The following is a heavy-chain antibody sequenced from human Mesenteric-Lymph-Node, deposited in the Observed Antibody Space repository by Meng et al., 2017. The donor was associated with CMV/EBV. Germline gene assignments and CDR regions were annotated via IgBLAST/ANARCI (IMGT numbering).Heavy chain of an antibody. D-gene: IGHD6-13*01. CDR1: GFTFSDYY. V-gene: IGHV3-69-1*01. CDR2: ISSSSTI. J-gene: IGHJ4*02. Sequence: GESLKISCAASGFTFSDYYMNWVRQAPGKGLEWVSSISSSSTIYYTDSVKSRFTISRHNAKNSLYQQMNSLRAEDTAVYYCARDLGSSSWPYYFDYWGQGTLVTVSS. CDR3: ARDLGSSSWPYYFDY.